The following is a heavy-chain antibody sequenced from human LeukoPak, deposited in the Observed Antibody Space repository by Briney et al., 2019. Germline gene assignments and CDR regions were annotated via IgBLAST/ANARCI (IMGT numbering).Heavy chain of an antibody. J-gene: IGHJ4*02. CDR2: ISGSGGST. V-gene: IGHV3-23*01. CDR3: AKDTNGYSSSWPIDY. CDR1: GFTFSSYA. Sequence: GGSLRLSCAASGFTFSSYAMSWVRQAPGKGLEWVSAISGSGGSTYYADSVKGRFTISRDSSKNTLYLQMNSLRAEDTAVYYCAKDTNGYSSSWPIDYWGQGTLVTVSS. D-gene: IGHD6-13*01.